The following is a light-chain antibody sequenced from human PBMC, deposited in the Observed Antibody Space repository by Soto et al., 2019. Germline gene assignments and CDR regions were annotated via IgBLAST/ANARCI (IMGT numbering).Light chain of an antibody. CDR3: CSYAGSYKGV. CDR1: SSDVGGYNY. V-gene: IGLV2-11*01. J-gene: IGLJ3*02. CDR2: DVS. Sequence: QSALTQPRSVSGSPGQSVTISCTGTSSDVGGYNYVSWYQQYPGKAPKLMIYDVSKRPSGVPDRFSGSKSGNTASLTISGLQAEDEADYYCCSYAGSYKGVFGGGTQLTVL.